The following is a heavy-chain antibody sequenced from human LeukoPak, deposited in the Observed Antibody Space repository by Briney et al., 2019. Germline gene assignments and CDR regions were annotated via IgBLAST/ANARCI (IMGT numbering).Heavy chain of an antibody. V-gene: IGHV1-18*01. Sequence: ASVRVSCKASGYTFTSYGISWVRQAPGQGLEWMGWISAYNGNTNYAQKLQGRVTMTTDTSTSTAYTELRSLRSDDTAVYYCARRARSDYYDSSDYFDYWGQGTLVTVSS. CDR3: ARRARSDYYDSSDYFDY. J-gene: IGHJ4*02. D-gene: IGHD3-22*01. CDR2: ISAYNGNT. CDR1: GYTFTSYG.